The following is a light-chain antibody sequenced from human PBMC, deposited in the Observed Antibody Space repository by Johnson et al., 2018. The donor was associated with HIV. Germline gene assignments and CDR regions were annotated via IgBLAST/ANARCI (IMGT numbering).Light chain of an antibody. Sequence: HSVLTQPPSVSAAPGQKVTISCSGGSSNIGNNYVSWYQQLPGTAPKLLIYENDKRPSGIPDRFSGSKSGTSASLGITGLQTGDEADYYCGTWDISLNSKVFGTGTKVSVL. CDR1: SSNIGNNY. J-gene: IGLJ1*01. CDR3: GTWDISLNSKV. CDR2: END. V-gene: IGLV1-51*02.